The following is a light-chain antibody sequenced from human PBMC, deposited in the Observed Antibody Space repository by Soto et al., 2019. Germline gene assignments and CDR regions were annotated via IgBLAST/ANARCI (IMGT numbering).Light chain of an antibody. V-gene: IGKV3-11*01. CDR3: QQRSNWPPIT. CDR1: QSVDNF. J-gene: IGKJ5*01. Sequence: EVVLTQSPATLSLSPGDIAAISCKASQSVDNFLAWYQQKPGQAPRLLIYGASNRAAGIPDRFSGSGSGTDFTLTINSLEPEDFAVYYCQQRSNWPPITFGQGTRLDIK. CDR2: GAS.